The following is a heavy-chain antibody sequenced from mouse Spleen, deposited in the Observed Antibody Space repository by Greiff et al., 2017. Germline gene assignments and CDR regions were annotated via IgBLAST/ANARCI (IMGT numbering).Heavy chain of an antibody. CDR3: ARLTGTGFDY. Sequence: EVHLVESGGGLVKPGGSLKLSCAASGFTFSSYAMSWVRQTPEKRLEWVATISSGGSYTYYPDSVKGRFTISRDNAKNTLYLQMSSLRSEDTAMYYCARLTGTGFDYWGQGTTLTVSS. CDR2: ISSGGSYT. CDR1: GFTFSSYA. J-gene: IGHJ2*01. D-gene: IGHD4-1*01. V-gene: IGHV5-9-3*01.